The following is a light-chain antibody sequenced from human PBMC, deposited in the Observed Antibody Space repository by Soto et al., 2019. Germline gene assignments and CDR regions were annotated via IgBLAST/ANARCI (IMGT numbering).Light chain of an antibody. CDR1: QSVSSN. J-gene: IGKJ2*01. CDR2: GAS. V-gene: IGKV3-15*01. Sequence: EIVMSQSPATLSVSPGERATLSFRASQSVSSNLAWYQQKPGQAPRLLIYGASTRATGLPARFSGSGSGTEFTLTISSLQSEDFAVYYCQHYNNWPPYTFGQGTKLKIK. CDR3: QHYNNWPPYT.